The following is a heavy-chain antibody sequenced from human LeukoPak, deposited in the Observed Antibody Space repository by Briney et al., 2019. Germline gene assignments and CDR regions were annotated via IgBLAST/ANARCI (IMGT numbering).Heavy chain of an antibody. CDR3: ARGGGSTTYYYDSSGYSDY. J-gene: IGHJ4*02. V-gene: IGHV1-18*01. CDR2: ISAYNGNT. CDR1: GYTFTSYG. Sequence: ASVKVSCKASGYTFTSYGISWVRQAPGQGLEWMGWISAYNGNTNYAQKLQGRVTMTTDTSTSTAYMELRSLRSDDTAVYYCARGGGSTTYYYDSSGYSDYWSQGTLVTVSS. D-gene: IGHD3-22*01.